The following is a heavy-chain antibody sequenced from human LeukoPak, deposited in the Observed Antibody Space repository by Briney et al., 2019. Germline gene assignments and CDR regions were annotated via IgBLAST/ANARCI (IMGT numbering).Heavy chain of an antibody. D-gene: IGHD2-15*01. CDR1: GFTLSSYG. CDR3: AKSKLYDAFDI. CDR2: IRYDKTNK. Sequence: GGSLRLSCAASGFTLSSYGMHWVRQAPGKGLEWVAFIRYDKTNKYYADSVKGRFTISRDNYKNMLYLQMNSLRAEDTAVYYCAKSKLYDAFDIWGQGTMVTVSS. V-gene: IGHV3-30*02. J-gene: IGHJ3*02.